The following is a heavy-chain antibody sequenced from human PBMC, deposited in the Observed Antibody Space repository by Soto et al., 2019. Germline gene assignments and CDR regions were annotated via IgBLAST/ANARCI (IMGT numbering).Heavy chain of an antibody. CDR2: ISYDGNIK. V-gene: IGHV3-30*03. CDR1: GFAFSNFG. J-gene: IGHJ4*02. D-gene: IGHD3-16*01. CDR3: ARFWGPVTSAVDDF. Sequence: QVQLVESGGGVVQPGRSLRLSCAASGFAFSNFGMQWGRQAPGKGLEWVESISYDGNIKKFSDSVQGRFTISRDISSNILYLQMSSLRTEDTAVYYCARFWGPVTSAVDDFWGQGTLVTVSS.